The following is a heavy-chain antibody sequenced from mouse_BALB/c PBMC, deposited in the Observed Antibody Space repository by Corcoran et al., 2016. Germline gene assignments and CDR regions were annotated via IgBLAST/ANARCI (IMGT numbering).Heavy chain of an antibody. J-gene: IGHJ4*01. D-gene: IGHD1-1*01. CDR2: IIPGSGST. Sequence: QVQLQQSGAELMKPGASVKISCKATGYTFSSDWIEWVKQRPGHGRGWIGEIIPGSGSTNYNEKFKGKATFTATTSSNTAYKQLSSLTSEDSAVYYCARGPYGSSPYAMDYWGQGTSVTVSS. V-gene: IGHV1-9*01. CDR1: GYTFSSDW. CDR3: ARGPYGSSPYAMDY.